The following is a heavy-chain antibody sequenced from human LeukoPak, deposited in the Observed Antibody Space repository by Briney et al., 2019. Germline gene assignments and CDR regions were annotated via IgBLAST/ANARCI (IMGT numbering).Heavy chain of an antibody. CDR3: AALGAAYSGSSY. D-gene: IGHD1-26*01. V-gene: IGHV1-2*02. CDR1: GYTFTCYY. CDR2: INPNSGGT. J-gene: IGHJ4*02. Sequence: ASVTVSCKASGYTFTCYYMHWVRQAPGQGLEWMGWINPNSGGTNYAQKFQGRVTMTRDTSISTAYMELSRLRSDDTAVYYCAALGAAYSGSSYWGQGTLVTVSS.